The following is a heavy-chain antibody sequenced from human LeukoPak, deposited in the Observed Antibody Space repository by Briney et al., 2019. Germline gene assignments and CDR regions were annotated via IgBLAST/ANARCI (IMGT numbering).Heavy chain of an antibody. Sequence: GGSLRLSCAASGFTFSSYAMHWVRQAPGKGLEWVAVISYDGSNKYYADSVKGRFTISRDNSKNTLYLQMGSLRAEDMAVYYCAREMATTPGVLDYWGQGTLVTVSS. V-gene: IGHV3-30*14. CDR1: GFTFSSYA. D-gene: IGHD5-24*01. CDR3: AREMATTPGVLDY. J-gene: IGHJ4*02. CDR2: ISYDGSNK.